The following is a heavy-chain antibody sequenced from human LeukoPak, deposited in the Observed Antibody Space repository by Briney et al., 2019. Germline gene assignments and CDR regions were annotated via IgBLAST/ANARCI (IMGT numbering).Heavy chain of an antibody. Sequence: AAVKDSCKASGYSFTKYNMHWVRQAPGQRLEWMGIIIPRGGSTINAQKFQGRVTITGDTSTTTVYMEVSSLRSDDTAMYYCARDEGDVVVVPGAMPYWGQGTLVTVSS. CDR2: IIPRGGST. D-gene: IGHD2-2*01. V-gene: IGHV1-46*01. CDR1: GYSFTKYN. CDR3: ARDEGDVVVVPGAMPY. J-gene: IGHJ4*02.